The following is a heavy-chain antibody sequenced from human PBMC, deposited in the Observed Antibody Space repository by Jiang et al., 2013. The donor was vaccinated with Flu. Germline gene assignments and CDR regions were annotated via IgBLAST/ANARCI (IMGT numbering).Heavy chain of an antibody. D-gene: IGHD6-13*01. CDR2: GST. V-gene: IGHV3-23*01. Sequence: GSTYYADSVKGRFTISRDNSKNTLYLQMNSLRAEDTAVYYCAKVGSSSWYFDYWGQGTLVTVSS. J-gene: IGHJ4*02. CDR3: AKVGSSSWYFDY.